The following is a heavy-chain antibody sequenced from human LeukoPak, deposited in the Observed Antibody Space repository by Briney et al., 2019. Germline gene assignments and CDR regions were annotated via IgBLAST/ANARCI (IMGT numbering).Heavy chain of an antibody. J-gene: IGHJ3*02. CDR3: ARQEGDYYDSSGYPHDAFDI. V-gene: IGHV5-51*01. D-gene: IGHD3-22*01. CDR1: GYSFTSYW. CDR2: ICPGDSDT. Sequence: GESLKISCKGSGYSFTSYWIGWVRQMPGKGLEWMGIICPGDSDTRYSPSFQGQVTISADKSISTAYLQWSSLKASDTAMYYCARQEGDYYDSSGYPHDAFDIWGQGTMVTVSS.